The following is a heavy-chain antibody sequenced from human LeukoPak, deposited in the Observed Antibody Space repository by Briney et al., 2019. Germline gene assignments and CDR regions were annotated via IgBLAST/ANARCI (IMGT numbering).Heavy chain of an antibody. CDR2: ILENGRTM. CDR1: GFSFSIYA. J-gene: IGHJ4*02. Sequence: QAGGSLRLSCATSGFSFSIYAMSWVRQAPGKGLEXXSAILENGRTMYYADSVQGRFTISRDTSNNTLFLQMSNLRAEDTAVYYCAKRGAGSGGLDYWGQGTLVTVSS. CDR3: AKRGAGSGGLDY. V-gene: IGHV3-23*01. D-gene: IGHD6-19*01.